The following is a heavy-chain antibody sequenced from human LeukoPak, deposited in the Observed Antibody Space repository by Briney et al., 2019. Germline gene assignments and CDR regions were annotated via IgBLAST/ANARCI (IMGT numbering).Heavy chain of an antibody. CDR3: ARVRFYYDSRGSFDY. J-gene: IGHJ4*02. CDR2: INPNSGGT. CDR1: GYTFTGYY. D-gene: IGHD3-22*01. Sequence: ASVKVSCKASGYTFTGYYMHWVRQGPGQGLEWMGWINPNSGGTNYAQKFQGRVTMTRDTSISTAYMELSRLRSDDTAVYYCARVRFYYDSRGSFDYWGQGTLVTVSS. V-gene: IGHV1-2*02.